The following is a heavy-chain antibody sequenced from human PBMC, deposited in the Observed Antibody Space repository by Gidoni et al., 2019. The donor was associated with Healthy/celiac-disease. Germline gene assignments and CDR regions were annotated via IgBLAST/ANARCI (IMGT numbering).Heavy chain of an antibody. D-gene: IGHD1-7*01. Sequence: QLQLQESGPGLVKPSETLSLTCTVSGGSISSSSYYWGWIRQPPGKGLEWIGSIYYSGSTYYNPSLKSRVTISVDTSKNQFSLKLSSVTAADTAVYYCAREEASWNYGMDYWGQGTLVTVSS. CDR3: AREEASWNYGMDY. V-gene: IGHV4-39*02. CDR2: IYYSGST. CDR1: GGSISSSSYY. J-gene: IGHJ4*02.